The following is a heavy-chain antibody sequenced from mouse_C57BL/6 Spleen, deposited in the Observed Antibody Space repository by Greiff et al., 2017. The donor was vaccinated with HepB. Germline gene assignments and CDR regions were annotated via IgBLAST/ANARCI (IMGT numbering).Heavy chain of an antibody. V-gene: IGHV1-53*01. CDR1: GYTFTSYW. CDR2: INPSNGGT. CDR3: ARELLRSVYWYFDG. Sequence: QVQLQQPGTELVKPGASVKLSCKASGYTFTSYWMHWVKQRPGQGLEWIGNINPSNGGTNYNEKFKSKATLTVDKSSSTAYMQLSSLTSEDSAVYYCARELLRSVYWYFDGWGTGTTVTVSS. J-gene: IGHJ1*03. D-gene: IGHD1-1*01.